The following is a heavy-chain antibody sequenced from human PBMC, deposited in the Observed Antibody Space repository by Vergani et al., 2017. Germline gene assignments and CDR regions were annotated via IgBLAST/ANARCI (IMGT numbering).Heavy chain of an antibody. V-gene: IGHV1-18*01. J-gene: IGHJ4*02. D-gene: IGHD3-22*01. CDR2: ISAYNGNT. Sequence: QVQLVQSGAEVKKPGASVKVSCKASGYTLTSYGISWVRQAPGQGLEWMGWISAYNGNTNYAQKLQGRVTMTTDTSTSTAYMELRSLRSDDTAVYYCARASFVYDSSGYNEGYDYWGQGTLVTVSS. CDR3: ARASFVYDSSGYNEGYDY. CDR1: GYTLTSYG.